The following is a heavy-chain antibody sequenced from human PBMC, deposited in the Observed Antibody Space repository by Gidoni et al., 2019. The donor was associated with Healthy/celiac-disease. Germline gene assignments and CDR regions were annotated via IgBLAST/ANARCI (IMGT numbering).Heavy chain of an antibody. CDR3: ATPYSSSSLETASGNYYYYGMDV. CDR2: IYYSGSP. CDR1: GGSISSSSYY. V-gene: IGHV4-39*01. J-gene: IGHJ6*02. Sequence: QLQLQESGPGLVKPSETLSLTCTVSGGSISSSSYYWGWIRQPPGKGLEWIGSIYYSGSPYYNPSLKSRVTISVDTSKNQFSLNLSSVTAADTAVYYCATPYSSSSLETASGNYYYYGMDVWGQGTTVTVSS. D-gene: IGHD6-6*01.